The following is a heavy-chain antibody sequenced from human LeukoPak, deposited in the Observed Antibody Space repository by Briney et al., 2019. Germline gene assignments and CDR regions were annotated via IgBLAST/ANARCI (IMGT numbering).Heavy chain of an antibody. Sequence: SQTLSLTCTVSGGSFSSGNFYWSWIRQPAGKGLEWIGRIYTSGSTNYNPSLKSRVTMSVDTSKNQFSLKLSSVTAADTAVYYCARRRLGEFFDYWGQGTLVTVSS. CDR3: ARRRLGEFFDY. D-gene: IGHD3-16*01. V-gene: IGHV4-61*02. J-gene: IGHJ4*02. CDR2: IYTSGST. CDR1: GGSFSSGNFY.